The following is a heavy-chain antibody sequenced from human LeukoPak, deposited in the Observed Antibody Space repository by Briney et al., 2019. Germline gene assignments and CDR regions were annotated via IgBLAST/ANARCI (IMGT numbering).Heavy chain of an antibody. D-gene: IGHD5-12*01. CDR2: ISRSGSTI. CDR1: GFTFSSYE. CDR3: ASGYDLPY. Sequence: GGSLRLSCAASGFTFSSYEMNWVRQAPGKGLEWVSYISRSGSTIYYADSVKGRFTISRDNAKNSLYLQMNSLRAEDTSVYYCASGYDLPYWGQGTLVTVSS. J-gene: IGHJ4*02. V-gene: IGHV3-48*03.